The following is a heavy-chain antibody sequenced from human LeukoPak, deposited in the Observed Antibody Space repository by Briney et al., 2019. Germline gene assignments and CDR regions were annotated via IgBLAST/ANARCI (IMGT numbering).Heavy chain of an antibody. Sequence: ASVKVSFKASGYTFTGYYMHWVRQAPGQGLEWMGWINPNSGGTNYAQKFQGRVTMTRDTSISTAYMELSRLRSDDTAVYYCARGMGYSGYEENWFDPWGQGTLVTVSS. D-gene: IGHD5-12*01. CDR1: GYTFTGYY. CDR3: ARGMGYSGYEENWFDP. CDR2: INPNSGGT. J-gene: IGHJ5*02. V-gene: IGHV1-2*02.